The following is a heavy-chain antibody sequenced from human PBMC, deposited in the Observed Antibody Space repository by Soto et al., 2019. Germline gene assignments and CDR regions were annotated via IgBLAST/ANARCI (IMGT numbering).Heavy chain of an antibody. V-gene: IGHV1-69*13. Sequence: ASVKVSCKASGGTFSSYAISWVRQAPGQGLEWMGGIIPIFGTANYAQKFRGRVTITADESTSTAYMELSSLRSEDTAVYYCARDRRWYYYDSSSDYYGMDVWGQGTTVTVSS. CDR3: ARDRRWYYYDSSSDYYGMDV. D-gene: IGHD3-22*01. CDR1: GGTFSSYA. CDR2: IIPIFGTA. J-gene: IGHJ6*02.